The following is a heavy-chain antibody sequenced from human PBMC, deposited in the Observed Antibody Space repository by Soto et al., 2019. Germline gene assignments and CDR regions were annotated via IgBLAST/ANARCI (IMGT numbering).Heavy chain of an antibody. CDR3: VPLMTAWTTFGMDV. J-gene: IGHJ6*02. V-gene: IGHV2-5*04. D-gene: IGHD2-21*02. CDR1: GFSLITTGSG. Sequence: QITLKESGPTLVEPTQTLTLTCTFSGFSLITTGSGVAWIRQPPGKALEWLALIYWDDDKRYSPSLKSRLTITKDTSKNQVVITMTNMVPVDTGTYFCVPLMTAWTTFGMDVWGQGTAVTVSS. CDR2: IYWDDDK.